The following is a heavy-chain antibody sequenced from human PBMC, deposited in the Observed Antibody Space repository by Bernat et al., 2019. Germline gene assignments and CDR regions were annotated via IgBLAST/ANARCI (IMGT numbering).Heavy chain of an antibody. V-gene: IGHV4-34*01. Sequence: QVQLQQRGAGLLKPSETLSLTCAVYGGSFSAYYWCWIRQPPWKGLEWLGEINHSGSTNYNQSLKSRVTISVDTSKSQFSLKLSSVTDADTDVYYWARGGLWFGGGGYYCYGMDVWGQGTTVTVSS. CDR1: GGSFSAYY. J-gene: IGHJ6*02. CDR3: ARGGLWFGGGGYYCYGMDV. CDR2: INHSGST. D-gene: IGHD3-10*01.